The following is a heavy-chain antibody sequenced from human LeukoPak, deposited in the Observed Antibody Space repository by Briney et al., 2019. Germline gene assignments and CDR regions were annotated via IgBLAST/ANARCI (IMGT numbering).Heavy chain of an antibody. CDR2: IYSGGSI. D-gene: IGHD5-18*01. CDR3: ARDGSSPSYYGMDV. CDR1: GFTFSSYG. Sequence: PGGSLRLSCAASGFTFSSYGMHWVRQAPGKGLEWVSVIYSGGSIYYADSVKGRFTISRDNSKNTLYLQKNSLRAEDTAVYYCARDGSSPSYYGMDVWGQGTTVTVSS. J-gene: IGHJ6*02. V-gene: IGHV3-53*01.